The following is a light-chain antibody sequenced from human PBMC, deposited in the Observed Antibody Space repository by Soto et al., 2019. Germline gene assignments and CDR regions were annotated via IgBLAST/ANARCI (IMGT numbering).Light chain of an antibody. CDR1: QSVRGNY. CDR3: QQYDSSPLYN. Sequence: DIALTQSPGTLSLTPGERATLSCRASQSVRGNYLAWYQQKPGQAPRLLIYGASSRATGIPDRFSGSGSGTDFTLTISRLEPEDFAVYYCQQYDSSPLYNFGQGTKLEIK. J-gene: IGKJ2*01. V-gene: IGKV3-20*01. CDR2: GAS.